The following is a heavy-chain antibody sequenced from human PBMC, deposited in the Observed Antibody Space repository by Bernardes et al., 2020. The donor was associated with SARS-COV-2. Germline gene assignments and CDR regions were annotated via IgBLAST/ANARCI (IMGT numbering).Heavy chain of an antibody. D-gene: IGHD1-26*01. CDR2: ISYDGSNK. J-gene: IGHJ4*02. V-gene: IGHV3-30*18. CDR3: AKGYSGSYQQLFDY. Sequence: SLRLSCAASGFTFSSYGMHWVRQAPGKGLEWVAVISYDGSNKYYADSVKGRFTISRDNSKNTLYLQMNSLRAEDTAVYYCAKGYSGSYQQLFDYWGQGTLVTVSS. CDR1: GFTFSSYG.